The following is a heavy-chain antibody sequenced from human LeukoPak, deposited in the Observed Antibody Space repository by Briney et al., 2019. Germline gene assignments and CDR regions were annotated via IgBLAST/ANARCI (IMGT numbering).Heavy chain of an antibody. CDR3: ARGAFGGVILYYYDY. D-gene: IGHD3-16*01. V-gene: IGHV1-18*01. CDR1: GYTFTSYG. Sequence: GASVKVSCKASGYTFTSYGISWVRQAPGQGLEWMGWISAYNGNTNYAQKLQGRVTMTTDTSTSTAYMELRSLRSDDTAVYYCARGAFGGVILYYYDYWGQGTLVTVSS. CDR2: ISAYNGNT. J-gene: IGHJ4*02.